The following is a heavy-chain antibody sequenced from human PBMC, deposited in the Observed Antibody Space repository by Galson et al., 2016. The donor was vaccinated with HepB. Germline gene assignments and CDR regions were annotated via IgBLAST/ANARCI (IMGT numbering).Heavy chain of an antibody. D-gene: IGHD2-15*01. CDR1: GFTLGDYT. J-gene: IGHJ4*02. CDR3: AGYCRDGSCSGQGSFDY. Sequence: SLRLSCATFGFTLGDYTISWVRQAPGKGLEWVSGISGNTNYADSVKGRFTISGDISKSTVYLQMNNLRAEDPAVYFCAGYCRDGSCSGQGSFDYWGQGTLVAVSS. V-gene: IGHV3-23*01. CDR2: ISGNT.